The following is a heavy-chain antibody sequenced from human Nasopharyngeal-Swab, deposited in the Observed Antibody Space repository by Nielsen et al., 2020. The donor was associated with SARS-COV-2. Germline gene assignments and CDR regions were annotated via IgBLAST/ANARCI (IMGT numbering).Heavy chain of an antibody. CDR1: GFTFSVYA. CDR3: ARDRASYDSSGYYRLTG. V-gene: IGHV3-48*04. D-gene: IGHD3-22*01. CDR2: ISSSSSTI. J-gene: IGHJ4*02. Sequence: GGSLRLSCATSGFTFSVYAMNWVRQAPGKGLEWVSYISSSSSTIYYADSVKGRFTISRDNAKNSLYLQMNSLRAEDTAVYYCARDRASYDSSGYYRLTGWGQGTLVTVSS.